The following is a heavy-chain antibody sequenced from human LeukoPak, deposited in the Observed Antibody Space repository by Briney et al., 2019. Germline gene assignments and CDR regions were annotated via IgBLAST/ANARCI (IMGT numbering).Heavy chain of an antibody. CDR1: GFTFSSYD. Sequence: PGGSLRLSCAACGFTFSSYDMHWVRQAPGKGLEWVSSISSSSSYIYYADSVKGRFTISRDNAKNSLYLQMNSLRAEDTAVYYCARDLIPSHGEYRGSFGYWGQGTLVTVSS. CDR2: ISSSSSYI. D-gene: IGHD3-10*01. J-gene: IGHJ4*02. CDR3: ARDLIPSHGEYRGSFGY. V-gene: IGHV3-21*01.